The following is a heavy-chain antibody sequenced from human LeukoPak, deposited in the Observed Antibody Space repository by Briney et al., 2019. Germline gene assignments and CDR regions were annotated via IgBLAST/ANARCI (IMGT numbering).Heavy chain of an antibody. D-gene: IGHD3-9*01. V-gene: IGHV3-53*01. J-gene: IGHJ4*02. CDR3: ARVGRYFDLLPDY. CDR1: GFTVSSTY. Sequence: GGSLRLSCAASGFTVSSTYMSWVRQAPGKGLEWVSVIYSGGNIYYIDSVKGRFTISRDNAKNTLYLQMNSLRAEDTAVYYCARVGRYFDLLPDYWGQGTLVTVSS. CDR2: IYSGGNI.